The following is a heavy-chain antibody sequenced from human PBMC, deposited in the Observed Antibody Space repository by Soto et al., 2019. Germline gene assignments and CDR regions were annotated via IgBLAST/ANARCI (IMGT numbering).Heavy chain of an antibody. D-gene: IGHD6-13*01. J-gene: IGHJ4*02. CDR1: GFTFSSYA. CDR3: AKDVPPPYSSPSPYYFDY. V-gene: IGHV3-23*01. Sequence: EVQLLESGGGLVQPGGSLRLSCAASGFTFSSYAMSWVRQAPGKGLEWVSAISGSGGSTYYADSVKGRFTISRDNSKNTLYLQMNSLRAEDTAVYYCAKDVPPPYSSPSPYYFDYWGQGTLVTVSS. CDR2: ISGSGGST.